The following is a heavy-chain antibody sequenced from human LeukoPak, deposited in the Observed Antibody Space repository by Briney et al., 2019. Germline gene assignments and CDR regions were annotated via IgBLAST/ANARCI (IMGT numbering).Heavy chain of an antibody. CDR2: ISAYNGNT. CDR1: GYTFTSYG. CDR3: ARVVRGVDAFDI. D-gene: IGHD3-10*02. J-gene: IGHJ3*02. Sequence: ASVKVSCKASGYTFTSYGISWVRQAPGQGLEWMGWISAYNGNTNYAQKFQGRVTMTRDTSISTAYMELSRLRSDDTAVYYCARVVRGVDAFDIWGQGTMVTVSS. V-gene: IGHV1-18*01.